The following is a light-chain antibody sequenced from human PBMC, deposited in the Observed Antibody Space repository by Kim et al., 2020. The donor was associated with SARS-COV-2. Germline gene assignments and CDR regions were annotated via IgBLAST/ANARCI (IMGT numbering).Light chain of an antibody. Sequence: QRVTISCTGIISNIGAGYDVHWYQQLPGTAPKLLSYGNSNRPSGVPDRFSGSKSGTSASLAITGLQAEDEADYYCQSYDSSLSGSVFGGGTQLNVL. CDR1: ISNIGAGYD. CDR2: GNS. V-gene: IGLV1-40*01. J-gene: IGLJ3*02. CDR3: QSYDSSLSGSV.